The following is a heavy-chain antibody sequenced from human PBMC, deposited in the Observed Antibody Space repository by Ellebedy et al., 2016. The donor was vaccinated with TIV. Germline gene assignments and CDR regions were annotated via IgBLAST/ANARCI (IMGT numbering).Heavy chain of an antibody. CDR1: GGSISSYY. V-gene: IGHV4-59*01. CDR3: AREYGAVALDL. CDR2: IYHSAST. J-gene: IGHJ2*01. D-gene: IGHD6-13*01. Sequence: MPGGSLRLSCTVSGGSISSYYWSWIRQPPGKGLEWLGYIYHSASTNYSPSLKSRATISVDTSKNQFSLKLTSVTAADTAVYYCAREYGAVALDLWGRGTLVTVSS.